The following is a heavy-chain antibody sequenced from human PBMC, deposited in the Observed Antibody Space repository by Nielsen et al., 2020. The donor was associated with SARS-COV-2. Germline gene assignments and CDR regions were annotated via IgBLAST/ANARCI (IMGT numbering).Heavy chain of an antibody. CDR3: AKSSGSGIGMDV. J-gene: IGHJ6*02. CDR1: GFTFSSYA. CDR2: ISGSGGST. Sequence: GESLKISCAASGFTFSSYAMSWVRQAPGKGLERVSAISGSGGSTYYADSVKGRFTISRDNSKNTLYLQMNSLRAEDTAVYYCAKSSGSGIGMDVWGQGTTVTVSS. V-gene: IGHV3-23*01. D-gene: IGHD3-10*01.